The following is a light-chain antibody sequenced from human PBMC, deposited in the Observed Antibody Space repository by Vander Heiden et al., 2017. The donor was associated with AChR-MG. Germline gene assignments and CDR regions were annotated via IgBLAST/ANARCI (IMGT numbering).Light chain of an antibody. CDR3: SSYTSSSTWV. J-gene: IGLJ3*02. Sequence: QSALTQPASVSGSPGPSITISCTGTSSDGGAYNYVSWYQRHPGKAPKLMIYDVTKRPSGVSNRFSGSKSGNTASLTISGLQAEDEADYYCSSYTSSSTWVFGGGTKLTVL. CDR1: SSDGGAYNY. V-gene: IGLV2-14*01. CDR2: DVT.